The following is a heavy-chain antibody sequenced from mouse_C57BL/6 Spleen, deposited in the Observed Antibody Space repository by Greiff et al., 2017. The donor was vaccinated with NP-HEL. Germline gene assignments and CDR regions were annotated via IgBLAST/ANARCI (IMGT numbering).Heavy chain of an antibody. Sequence: DVKLVESGGGLVKPGGSLKLSCAASGFTFSSYAMSWVRQTPEKRLEWVATISDGGSYTYYPDNVKGRFTISRDNAKNNLYLQMSHLKSEDTAMYYCAREGITTVVADYAMDYWGQGTSVTVSS. CDR1: GFTFSSYA. CDR2: ISDGGSYT. J-gene: IGHJ4*01. V-gene: IGHV5-4*01. D-gene: IGHD1-1*01. CDR3: AREGITTVVADYAMDY.